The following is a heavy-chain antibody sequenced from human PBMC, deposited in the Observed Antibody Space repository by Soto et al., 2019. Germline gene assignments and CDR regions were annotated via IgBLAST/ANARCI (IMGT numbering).Heavy chain of an antibody. CDR3: ATALLPTGGFDY. D-gene: IGHD2-15*01. Sequence: ASVKVSCKASGYTFTSYDINWVRQATGQGLEWMGWMNPNSGNTGYAQKFQGRVTMTRNTSISTAYMELSSLRSEDTAVYYCATALLPTGGFDYWGQGALVTVSS. CDR2: MNPNSGNT. J-gene: IGHJ4*02. V-gene: IGHV1-8*01. CDR1: GYTFTSYD.